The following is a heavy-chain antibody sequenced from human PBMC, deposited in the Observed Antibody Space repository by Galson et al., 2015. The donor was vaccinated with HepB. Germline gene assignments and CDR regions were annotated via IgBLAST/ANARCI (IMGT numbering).Heavy chain of an antibody. V-gene: IGHV3-15*01. CDR1: GFTFSNAW. D-gene: IGHD3-10*01. CDR2: IKSKTDGGTT. J-gene: IGHJ4*02. Sequence: SLRLSCAASGFTFSNAWMSWVRQAPGRGLEWVGRIKSKTDGGTTDYAAPVKGRFTISRDDSKNTLYLQMNSLKTEDTAVYYCTTAMFHYYGSGSYYNYWGQGTLVTVSS. CDR3: TTAMFHYYGSGSYYNY.